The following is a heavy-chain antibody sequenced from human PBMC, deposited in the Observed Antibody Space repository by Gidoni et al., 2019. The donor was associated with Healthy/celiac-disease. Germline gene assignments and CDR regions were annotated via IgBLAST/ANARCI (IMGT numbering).Heavy chain of an antibody. J-gene: IGHJ6*03. CDR1: GFTFSSYS. V-gene: IGHV3-21*01. CDR3: ARDPDHYYYYMDV. CDR2: ISSSSSYI. Sequence: EVQLVESGGGLVKPGGSLSLSCAASGFTFSSYSMNWVRQAPGKGLEWVSSISSSSSYIYYADSVKGRFTISRDNAKNSLYLQMNSLRAEDTAVYYCARDPDHYYYYMDVWGKGTTVTVSS.